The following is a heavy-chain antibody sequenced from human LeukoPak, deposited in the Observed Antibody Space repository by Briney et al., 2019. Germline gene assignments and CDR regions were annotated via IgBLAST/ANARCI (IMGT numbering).Heavy chain of an antibody. CDR1: GFTFSSYG. D-gene: IGHD3-9*01. V-gene: IGHV3-23*01. CDR2: ISASGDAT. J-gene: IGHJ4*02. Sequence: GGSLRLSCAASGFTFSSYGMSWVRQAPGKGLECVSIISASGDATKYADSVEGRFTISRDNSKNTLYLQMNSLRAEDTAIYYCARDPTYYDILTGYWRIAFFFDYWGQGTLVTVSS. CDR3: ARDPTYYDILTGYWRIAFFFDY.